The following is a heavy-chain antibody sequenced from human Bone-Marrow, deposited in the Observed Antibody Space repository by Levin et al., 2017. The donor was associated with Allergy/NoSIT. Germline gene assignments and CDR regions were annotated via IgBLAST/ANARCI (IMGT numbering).Heavy chain of an antibody. CDR1: GYTFTGYY. V-gene: IGHV1-2*06. CDR3: ARDPNDYGDAEGGY. D-gene: IGHD4-17*01. J-gene: IGHJ1*01. Sequence: ASVKVSCKASGYTFTGYYMHWVRQAPGQGLEWMGRINPNSGGTNYAQNFQGRVTMTRDTSITTAYMELSRLRSDDTAMYYCARDPNDYGDAEGGYWGQGTLVTVSS. CDR2: INPNSGGT.